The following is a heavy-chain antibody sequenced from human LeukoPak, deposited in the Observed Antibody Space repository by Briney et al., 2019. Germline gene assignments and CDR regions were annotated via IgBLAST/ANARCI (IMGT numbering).Heavy chain of an antibody. J-gene: IGHJ4*02. D-gene: IGHD5-12*01. CDR1: GGSISSYY. Sequence: PSETLSLTCTVFGGSISSYYWSWIRQPPGKGLEWIGYIYYSGSTNYNPSLKSRVTISVDTSKNQFSLKLSSVTAADTAVYYCARQGIVATPYYFDYWGQGTLVTVSS. CDR2: IYYSGST. V-gene: IGHV4-59*08. CDR3: ARQGIVATPYYFDY.